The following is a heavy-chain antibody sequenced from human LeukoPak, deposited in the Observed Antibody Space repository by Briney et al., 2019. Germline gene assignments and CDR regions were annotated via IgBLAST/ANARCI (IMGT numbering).Heavy chain of an antibody. Sequence: SETLSLTCTVSGGSISNYYWSWIRQPPGKGLEWIGYIYYSGSTYYNPSLKSRVTISVDTSKNQFSLKLSSVTAADTAVYYCARVPHYCSGGSCYSNWFDPWGQGTLVTVSS. J-gene: IGHJ5*02. CDR2: IYYSGST. V-gene: IGHV4-59*12. CDR3: ARVPHYCSGGSCYSNWFDP. D-gene: IGHD2-15*01. CDR1: GGSISNYY.